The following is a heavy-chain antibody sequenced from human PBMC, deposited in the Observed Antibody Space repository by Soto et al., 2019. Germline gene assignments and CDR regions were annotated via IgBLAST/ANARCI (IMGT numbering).Heavy chain of an antibody. CDR3: ARGSIAARRMGYYYYGMDV. CDR1: GGSFSGYY. D-gene: IGHD6-6*01. CDR2: INHSGST. Sequence: SETLSLTCAVYGGSFSGYYWSWIRQPPGKGLEWIGEINHSGSTNYNPSLKSRVTISVDTSKNQFSLKLSSVTAADTAVYYCARGSIAARRMGYYYYGMDVWRQRTTVTVSS. V-gene: IGHV4-34*01. J-gene: IGHJ6*02.